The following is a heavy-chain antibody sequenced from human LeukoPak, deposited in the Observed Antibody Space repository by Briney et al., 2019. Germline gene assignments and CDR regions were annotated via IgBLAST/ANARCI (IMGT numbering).Heavy chain of an antibody. V-gene: IGHV3-48*03. CDR2: ISSSGSTI. CDR3: ARRSFLFESQYFDY. Sequence: PGGSLRLSCAASGFTFSSYEMNWVRQAPGKGLEWVSYISSSGSTIYYADSVKGRFTNSRDNAKNSLYLQMNSLRAEDTAVYYCARRSFLFESQYFDYWGQGTLVTVSS. J-gene: IGHJ4*02. CDR1: GFTFSSYE. D-gene: IGHD3-10*01.